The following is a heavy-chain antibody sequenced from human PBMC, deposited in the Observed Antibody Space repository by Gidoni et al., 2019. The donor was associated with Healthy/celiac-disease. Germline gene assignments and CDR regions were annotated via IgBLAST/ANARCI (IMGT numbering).Heavy chain of an antibody. Sequence: EVQLVESGGGLVQPGGSLNLSCAASGFTFSGSAMHWFRQASGKGLEWVGRIRSKANSYATAYAASVKGRFTISRDDSKNTAYLQMNSLKTEDTAVYYCTRTRSGYSGYDLYYYGMDVWGQGTTVTVSS. V-gene: IGHV3-73*02. CDR2: IRSKANSYAT. CDR1: GFTFSGSA. CDR3: TRTRSGYSGYDLYYYGMDV. D-gene: IGHD5-12*01. J-gene: IGHJ6*02.